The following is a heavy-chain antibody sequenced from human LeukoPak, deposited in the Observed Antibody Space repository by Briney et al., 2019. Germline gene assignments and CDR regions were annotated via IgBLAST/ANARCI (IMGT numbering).Heavy chain of an antibody. J-gene: IGHJ6*03. Sequence: GGSLSLSCATSGFTFNNAWMSWVRQAPGKGLEWVGRIKSTADGGTTDYAAPVKGRFTISRDDLRNTVHLQMTSLKTEDTAVYYCTTDRPPNDHVGNYYYFYMDVWGRGATVTVSS. CDR3: TTDRPPNDHVGNYYYFYMDV. CDR2: IKSTADGGTT. V-gene: IGHV3-15*01. CDR1: GFTFNNAW. D-gene: IGHD6-6*01.